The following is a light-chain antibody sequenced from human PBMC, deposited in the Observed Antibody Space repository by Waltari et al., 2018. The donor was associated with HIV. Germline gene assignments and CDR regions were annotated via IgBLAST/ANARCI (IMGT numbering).Light chain of an antibody. CDR3: ATWDSNLRAWV. V-gene: IGLV1-51*02. J-gene: IGLJ3*02. Sequence: QSVLTQPPSVSAAPGQKVTISCSGGTSNIGNNYVSWYQQLPGTAPKLLIYENNKRPAGIPDRFSGSKSGTSATLGITGRQTGDEADYYCATWDSNLRAWVFGGGTKLTGL. CDR2: ENN. CDR1: TSNIGNNY.